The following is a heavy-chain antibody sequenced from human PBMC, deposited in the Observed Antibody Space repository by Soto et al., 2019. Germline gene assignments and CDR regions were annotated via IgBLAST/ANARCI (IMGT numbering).Heavy chain of an antibody. CDR3: ARSHYTYGLLIDY. V-gene: IGHV4-39*01. Sequence: PSETLSLTCSVSGDSITTNGYYWGWIRQPPGKGLQWIGNVYWTGSTFSHPCLTSRVFISVDPSKNEFSLRRTSVTAADTAVYYCARSHYTYGLLIDYWGPGTLVTVSS. D-gene: IGHD2-8*01. CDR1: GDSITTNGYY. J-gene: IGHJ4*02. CDR2: VYWTGST.